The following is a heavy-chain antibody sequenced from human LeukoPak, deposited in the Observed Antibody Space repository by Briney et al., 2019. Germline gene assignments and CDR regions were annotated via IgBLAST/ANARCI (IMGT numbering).Heavy chain of an antibody. CDR1: GGTFNSYA. CDR2: IIPFFGTP. J-gene: IGHJ6*03. V-gene: IGHV1-69*13. CDR3: ARAPYYYYMDV. Sequence: ASVKVSCKVSGGTFNSYAISWVRQAPGQGLEWMGGIIPFFGTPNYAQKFQGRVTITADESTSTAYMELSSLRSEDTAVYYCARAPYYYYMDVWGKGTTVTISS.